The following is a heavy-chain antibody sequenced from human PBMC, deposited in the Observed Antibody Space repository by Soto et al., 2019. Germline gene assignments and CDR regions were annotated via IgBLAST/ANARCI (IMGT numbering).Heavy chain of an antibody. V-gene: IGHV4-59*01. J-gene: IGHJ6*02. D-gene: IGHD6-13*01. Sequence: LCVRYSVVYGSSGGFGWRCIRQTQGKGLEWIGYIYYSGSTNYNPSLKSRVTISVDTSKNQFSLKLSSVTAADTAVYYCASSNIAATGFYYYGMDVWGRGTTVTVSS. CDR2: IYYSGST. CDR1: YGSSGGFG. CDR3: ASSNIAATGFYYYGMDV.